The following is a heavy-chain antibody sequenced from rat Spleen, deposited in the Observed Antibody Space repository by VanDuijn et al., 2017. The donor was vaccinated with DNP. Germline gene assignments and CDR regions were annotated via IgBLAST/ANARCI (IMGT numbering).Heavy chain of an antibody. J-gene: IGHJ1*01. V-gene: IGHV3-1*01. D-gene: IGHD1-11*01. CDR3: ARWTTEGMGFDY. CDR1: GYSITNNY. Sequence: EVQLQASGPGLVKPSQSLSLTCSVTGYSITNNYWGWIRKFPGNKMEWIGHISYSGSPTYNPSLKSRISITRDTSKNQFFLQLNSVSTEDTATYYCARWTTEGMGFDYWGPGTMITVSS. CDR2: ISYSGSP.